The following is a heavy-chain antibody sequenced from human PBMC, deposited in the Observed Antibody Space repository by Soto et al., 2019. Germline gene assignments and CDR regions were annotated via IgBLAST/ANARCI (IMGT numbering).Heavy chain of an antibody. J-gene: IGHJ4*02. CDR2: IYYSEST. CDR3: ARGTGYYDSSGGADY. V-gene: IGHV4-31*03. Sequence: QVQLQESGPGLVKPSQTLSLTCTVSGGSISSGGYYWSWIRQHPGKGLEWIGYIYYSESTYYNPSLKRRVTLSIETSKNQSSLKPSSVTGADAAVYYCARGTGYYDSSGGADYWGQGTLVTVSS. D-gene: IGHD3-22*01. CDR1: GGSISSGGYY.